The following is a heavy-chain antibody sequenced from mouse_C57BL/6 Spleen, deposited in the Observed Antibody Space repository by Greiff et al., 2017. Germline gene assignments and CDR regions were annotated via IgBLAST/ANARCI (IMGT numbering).Heavy chain of an antibody. CDR1: GYTFTDYY. D-gene: IGHD1-1*01. J-gene: IGHJ2*01. Sequence: EVQLQQSGPVLVKPGASVKMSCKASGYTFTDYYMNWVKQSHGKSLEWIGVINPYNGGTSYNQKFKGKATLTVDKSSSTAYVELNSLTSEDSAGYYCARQGTTGDYFDYWGQGTTLTVSS. CDR2: INPYNGGT. CDR3: ARQGTTGDYFDY. V-gene: IGHV1-19*01.